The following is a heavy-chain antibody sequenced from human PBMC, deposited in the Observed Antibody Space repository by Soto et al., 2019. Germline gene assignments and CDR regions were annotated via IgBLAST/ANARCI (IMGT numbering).Heavy chain of an antibody. D-gene: IGHD7-27*01. CDR2: INPTGDRI. CDR1: GYTFMNHY. CDR3: ARDGGNMWGYFDH. J-gene: IGHJ4*02. Sequence: GASVKVSCKTSGYTFMNHYMHWMRQAPGQGLEWMGIINPTGDRINYAEKFEGRVNMTTDTSTSTVSMELTSLRLEDTAVYYCARDGGNMWGYFDHCRQGSLVNVSA. V-gene: IGHV1-46*01.